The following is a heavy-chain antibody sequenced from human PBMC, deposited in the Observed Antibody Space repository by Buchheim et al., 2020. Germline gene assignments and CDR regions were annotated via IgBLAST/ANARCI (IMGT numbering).Heavy chain of an antibody. J-gene: IGHJ6*03. CDR3: ARVEGSEARRSLDYYYYYIDV. D-gene: IGHD3-10*01. CDR1: GGSISSGGYY. Sequence: QVQLQESGPGLVKPSQTLSLTCTVSGGSISSGGYYWSWIRQHPGKGLEWIGYIYYSGSTYYNPSLKSRVTISVDTSKNQFSLKLSSVTAADSAVYYCARVEGSEARRSLDYYYYYIDVWGKGTT. CDR2: IYYSGST. V-gene: IGHV4-31*03.